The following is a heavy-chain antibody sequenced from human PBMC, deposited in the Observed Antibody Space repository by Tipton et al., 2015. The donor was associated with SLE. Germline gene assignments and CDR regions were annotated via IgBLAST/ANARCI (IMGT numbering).Heavy chain of an antibody. V-gene: IGHV3-66*02. J-gene: IGHJ3*02. CDR1: GFTVSNNY. CDR3: TRDRYYYDSSGYYDAFDI. Sequence: SLRLSCAASGFTVSNNYMSWVRQAPGKGLEWVSDIYSGGSTYYADSVMGRFTISRDNSKDTLYLQMSSLRVEDTAVYYCTRDRYYYDSSGYYDAFDIWGQGTMVTVSS. CDR2: IYSGGST. D-gene: IGHD3-22*01.